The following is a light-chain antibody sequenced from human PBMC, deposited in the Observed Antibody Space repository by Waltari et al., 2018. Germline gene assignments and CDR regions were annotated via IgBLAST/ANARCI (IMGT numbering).Light chain of an antibody. CDR2: VNSDGSH. CDR1: SGHITNV. Sequence: QLELTQSPSASASLGASVKLTCTLSSGHITNVVAWHQQQPQKGPRYLMKVNSDGSHSRGDEIPDRFSGSSSGAERYLTISSLQSEDEADYYCQTGGHGTWLFGGGTKLTVL. J-gene: IGLJ3*02. V-gene: IGLV4-69*01. CDR3: QTGGHGTWL.